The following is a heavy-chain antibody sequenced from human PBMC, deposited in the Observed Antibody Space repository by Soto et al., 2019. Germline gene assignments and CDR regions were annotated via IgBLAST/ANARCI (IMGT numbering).Heavy chain of an antibody. CDR2: IFHSGST. D-gene: IGHD1-26*01. V-gene: IGHV4-4*02. Sequence: QVQLQESGPGLVKPSGTLSLTCAVFGGSISNSNWWTWVRQPPGKGLDWIGEIFHSGSTNYNSSLMGRGTISVDQAHNQFSLKLSSGTAADTAVYYCAHRPIVGAAIWGQGTLVTVSS. CDR3: AHRPIVGAAI. J-gene: IGHJ4*02. CDR1: GGSISNSNW.